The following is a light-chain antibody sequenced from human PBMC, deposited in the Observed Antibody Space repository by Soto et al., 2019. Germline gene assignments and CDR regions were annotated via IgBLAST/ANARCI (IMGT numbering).Light chain of an antibody. J-gene: IGKJ4*01. CDR3: QQPSSFPQVT. V-gene: IGKV1-12*01. CDR1: QDIASW. CDR2: DAS. Sequence: DIQMTQSPSSVSASVGDRVTITCRASQDIASWLAWFQQKPGKAPKLLIRDASSLQSGVPSRFSGSGSGTDFTLTISILQPEDFATYYCQQPSSFPQVTFGGGTKVEIK.